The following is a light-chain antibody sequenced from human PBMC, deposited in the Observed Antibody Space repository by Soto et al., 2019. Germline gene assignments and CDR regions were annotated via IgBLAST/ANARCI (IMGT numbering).Light chain of an antibody. CDR3: CSHSASYTFV. CDR2: DVT. Sequence: QSVLTQPRSASGSPGQSVTISCTGTSSDVGGYNCVSWYQQHPGKAPQLIIYDVTQRPSGVPDRFSGSKSGNTASLSISGLQAEDEADCYCCSHSASYTFVFGTGTKVTVL. V-gene: IGLV2-11*01. J-gene: IGLJ1*01. CDR1: SSDVGGYNC.